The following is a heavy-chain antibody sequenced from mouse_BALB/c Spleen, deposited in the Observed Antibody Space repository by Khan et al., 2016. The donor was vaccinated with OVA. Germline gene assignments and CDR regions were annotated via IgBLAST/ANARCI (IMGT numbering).Heavy chain of an antibody. V-gene: IGHV2-6-4*01. CDR1: GFSLSRYS. J-gene: IGHJ4*01. CDR2: IWGDGIT. Sequence: VQLQESGPGLVAPSQSLSITCTVSGFSLSRYSVHWVRQPPGKGLEWLGMIWGDGITDYNSTLKSRLSISKDNSKSQVFLKMNSLQTDDTAMYYCDRGDYYGYIYAMDYWGQGTSVTVSS. CDR3: DRGDYYGYIYAMDY. D-gene: IGHD1-1*01.